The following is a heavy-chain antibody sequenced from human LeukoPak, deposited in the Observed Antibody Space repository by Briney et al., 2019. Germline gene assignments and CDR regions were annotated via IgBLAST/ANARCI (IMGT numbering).Heavy chain of an antibody. V-gene: IGHV1-69*01. CDR1: GGTFSSYA. Sequence: SVKVSCKASGGTFSSYAISWVRQAPGQGLEWMGGIIPIFGTANYAQKFQGRVTITADESTSTAYMELSSLRSEDTAVYYCARGEDIMVRGDNYYYMDVWGKGTTVTISS. J-gene: IGHJ6*03. CDR2: IIPIFGTA. CDR3: ARGEDIMVRGDNYYYMDV. D-gene: IGHD3-10*01.